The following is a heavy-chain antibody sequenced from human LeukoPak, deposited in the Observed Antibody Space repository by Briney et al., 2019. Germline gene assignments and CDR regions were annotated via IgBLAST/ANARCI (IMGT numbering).Heavy chain of an antibody. CDR3: ARGAAAGLPSDY. CDR1: GFTFSSYG. D-gene: IGHD6-13*01. J-gene: IGHJ4*02. Sequence: PGRSLRLSCAASGFTFSSYGMHWVRQAPGKGLEWVAVISYDGSNKYYADSVKGRFTISRDNSKNTLYLQMNSLRAEDMAVYYCARGAAAGLPSDYWGQGTLVTVSS. CDR2: ISYDGSNK. V-gene: IGHV3-30*03.